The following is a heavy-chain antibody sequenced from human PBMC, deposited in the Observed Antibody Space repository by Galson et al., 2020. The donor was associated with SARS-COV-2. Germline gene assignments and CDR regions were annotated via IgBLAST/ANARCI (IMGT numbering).Heavy chain of an antibody. V-gene: IGHV3-48*03. CDR1: GLTFSNTE. D-gene: IGHD7-27*01. CDR2: ISMSGITI. J-gene: IGHJ5*01. Sequence: GESLKISCAASGLTFSNTEMNWVRQAPGKGQEWLSYISMSGITIYYADSVKGRFTISRDNAENSLYLQMNSLRAEDTGIYYCATGDVWFESWGQGTLVTVSS. CDR3: ATGDVWFES.